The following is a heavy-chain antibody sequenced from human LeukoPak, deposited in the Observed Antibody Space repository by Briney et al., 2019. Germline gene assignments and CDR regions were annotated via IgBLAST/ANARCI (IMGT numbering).Heavy chain of an antibody. CDR3: ARDAYSNYVFDY. CDR2: ISGSGGST. Sequence: HPGGSLRLSCAASGFTFSSYAMSWVRQAPGKGLEWVSAISGSGGSTYYADSVKGRFTISRDNSKNTLYLQMNSLRAEDTAVYYCARDAYSNYVFDYWGQGTLVTVSS. J-gene: IGHJ4*02. V-gene: IGHV3-23*01. D-gene: IGHD4-11*01. CDR1: GFTFSSYA.